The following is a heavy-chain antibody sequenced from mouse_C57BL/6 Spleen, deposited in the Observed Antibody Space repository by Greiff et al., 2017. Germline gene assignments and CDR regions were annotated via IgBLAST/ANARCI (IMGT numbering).Heavy chain of an antibody. Sequence: DVKLVESGGGLVKPGGSLKLSCAASGFTFSSYAMSWVRQTPEKRLEWVATISDGGSYTYYPDNVKGRFTISRDNAKNNLYLQMSHLKSENTAMYCCASSNWDGYFDYWGQGTTLTVSS. D-gene: IGHD4-1*01. CDR2: ISDGGSYT. J-gene: IGHJ2*01. CDR3: ASSNWDGYFDY. V-gene: IGHV5-4*03. CDR1: GFTFSSYA.